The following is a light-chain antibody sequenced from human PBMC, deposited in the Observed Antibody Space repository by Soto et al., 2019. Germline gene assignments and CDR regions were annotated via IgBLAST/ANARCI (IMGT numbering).Light chain of an antibody. Sequence: DIQMTQSPSTLSASVGDRVTITCRASQSVSSWLAWYQQKPGNAPKLLISKASSLESGVPSRFSGSGSGTEFTLTISSLQPDDFATYYCQQYNSYRAFGQGTKVDIK. CDR3: QQYNSYRA. CDR2: KAS. V-gene: IGKV1-5*03. J-gene: IGKJ1*01. CDR1: QSVSSW.